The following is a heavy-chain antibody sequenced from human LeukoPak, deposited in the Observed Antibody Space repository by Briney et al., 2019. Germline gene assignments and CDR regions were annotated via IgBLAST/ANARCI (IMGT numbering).Heavy chain of an antibody. CDR2: IYYSGST. D-gene: IGHD3-22*01. J-gene: IGHJ4*02. V-gene: IGHV4-31*03. CDR3: ALNPNSSGYYYGFGY. Sequence: SETLSLTCTISGGSISSGGYYWSWIRQHPGKGLEWIGYIYYSGSTYYNPSLKSRVTISVDTSKNQFSLKLSSVTAADTAVYYCALNPNSSGYYYGFGYWGQGTLVTVSS. CDR1: GGSISSGGYY.